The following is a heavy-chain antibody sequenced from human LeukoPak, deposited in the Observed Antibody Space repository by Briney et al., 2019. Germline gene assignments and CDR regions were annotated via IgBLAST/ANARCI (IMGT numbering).Heavy chain of an antibody. CDR3: AKDVIAAAYYGMDV. J-gene: IGHJ6*02. CDR1: GFTFSSYA. D-gene: IGHD6-13*01. Sequence: GGSLRLSCAASGFTFSSYAMHWVRQAPGKGLEWVAVISYDGSNKYYADSVKGRFTISRDNSKNTLYLQMNSLRADDTAVYYCAKDVIAAAYYGMDVWGQGTTVTVSS. V-gene: IGHV3-30-3*01. CDR2: ISYDGSNK.